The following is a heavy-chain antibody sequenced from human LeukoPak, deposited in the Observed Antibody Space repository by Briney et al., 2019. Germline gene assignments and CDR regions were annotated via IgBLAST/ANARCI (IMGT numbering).Heavy chain of an antibody. CDR2: INHSGST. CDR1: GGSFSGYY. V-gene: IGHV4-34*01. D-gene: IGHD4-11*01. Sequence: PSETLSLTCAVYGGSFSGYYWSWIRQPPGKGLEWIGEINHSGSTNYNPSLKSRVTISVDTSKNQFSLKLSSVTAADTAVYYCARRRYSNYGNDYWGQGTLVTVSS. CDR3: ARRRYSNYGNDY. J-gene: IGHJ4*02.